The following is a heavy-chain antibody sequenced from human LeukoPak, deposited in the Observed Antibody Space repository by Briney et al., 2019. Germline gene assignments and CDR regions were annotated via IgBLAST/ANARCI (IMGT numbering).Heavy chain of an antibody. Sequence: GGSLRLSCAASGFTFSSYAMLWVRQAPGKGLEWVAVISYDGSNKYYADSVKGRFTISRDNSKNTLYLQMNSLRAEDTAVYYCASARFDPWGQGTLVTVSS. V-gene: IGHV3-30-3*01. CDR1: GFTFSSYA. J-gene: IGHJ5*02. CDR2: ISYDGSNK. CDR3: ASARFDP.